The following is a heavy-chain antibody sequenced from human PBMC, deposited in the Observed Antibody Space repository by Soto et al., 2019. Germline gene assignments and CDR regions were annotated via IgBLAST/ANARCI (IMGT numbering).Heavy chain of an antibody. CDR2: IRNKRYDYTK. J-gene: IGHJ4*02. CDR3: ATSRPTNNCSGLDY. CDR1: GFTFSDHY. D-gene: IGHD1-1*01. Sequence: EVQLVESGGGLVQPGGSLRLSCAASGFTFSDHYMDWVRQAPGKGLEWVGRIRNKRYDYTKVYAASVKGRFTISRDESQSSVFLQINSPRTEDTAVYYCATSRPTNNCSGLDYWGQGTLVSVSS. V-gene: IGHV3-72*01.